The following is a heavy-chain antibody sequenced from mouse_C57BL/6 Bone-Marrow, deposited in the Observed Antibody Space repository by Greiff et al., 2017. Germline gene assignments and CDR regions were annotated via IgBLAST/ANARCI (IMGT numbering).Heavy chain of an antibody. V-gene: IGHV1-81*01. J-gene: IGHJ4*01. Sequence: VQLQESGAELARPGASVKLSCKASGYTFTSYGISWVKQRTGQGLEWIGEIYPRSGNTYYNEKFKGKATLTADKPSSTAYMELRSLTSEDSAVYFCARRGSIYYYGSSLDYYAMDYWGQGTSVTVSS. D-gene: IGHD1-1*01. CDR3: ARRGSIYYYGSSLDYYAMDY. CDR2: IYPRSGNT. CDR1: GYTFTSYG.